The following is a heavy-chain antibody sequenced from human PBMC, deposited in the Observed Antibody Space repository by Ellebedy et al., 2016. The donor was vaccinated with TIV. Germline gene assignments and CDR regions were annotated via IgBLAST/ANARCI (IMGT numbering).Heavy chain of an antibody. CDR2: IRNSGSS. CDR3: ARDLDD. J-gene: IGHJ4*02. V-gene: IGHV4-31*03. CDR1: GGSISRGGYY. D-gene: IGHD3-10*01. Sequence: MPSETLSLTCTVSGGSISRGGYYWSWIRQVPGKGLEWIGYIRNSGSSYYNPSLKSRVTISVDTSKNQFSLKLSSVTAADTAVYYCARDLDDWGQGTLVTVSS.